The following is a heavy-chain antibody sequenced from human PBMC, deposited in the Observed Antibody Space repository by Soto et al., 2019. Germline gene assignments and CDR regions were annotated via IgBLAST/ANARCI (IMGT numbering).Heavy chain of an antibody. D-gene: IGHD3-3*01. CDR2: IYPGDSDT. CDR1: GYSFTSYR. CDR3: ARHRDFYYYGLEV. Sequence: GESLTISCKGSGYSFTSYRIGCVRQMPGKGLEGMGIIYPGDSDTRYSPSFQGQVTISADKSISTAYLQWSSLKASDTAVYYCARHRDFYYYGLEVWGQGTTVTVSS. V-gene: IGHV5-51*01. J-gene: IGHJ6*02.